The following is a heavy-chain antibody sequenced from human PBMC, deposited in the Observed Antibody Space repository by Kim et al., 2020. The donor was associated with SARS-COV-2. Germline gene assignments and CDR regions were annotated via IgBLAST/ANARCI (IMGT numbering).Heavy chain of an antibody. Sequence: DSVKGRFTISRDNAKNSLYLQMNSLRAEDTAVYYCARVLGGYSYVAPFDYWGQGTLVTVSS. D-gene: IGHD5-18*01. V-gene: IGHV3-48*03. J-gene: IGHJ4*02. CDR3: ARVLGGYSYVAPFDY.